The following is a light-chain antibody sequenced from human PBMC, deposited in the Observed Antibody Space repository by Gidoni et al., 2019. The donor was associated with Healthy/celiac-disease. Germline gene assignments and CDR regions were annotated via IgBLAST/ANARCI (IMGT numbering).Light chain of an antibody. V-gene: IGKV3-15*01. CDR2: GAS. CDR3: QQYNSWYT. J-gene: IGKJ2*01. CDR1: QSVSSN. Sequence: KQYPATLSVSPGERATLSCRASQSVSSNLAWYQQKPVQAPRLLIYGASTRATGIPARFSGSGSGTEFTLTISSLQSEEFAVYYCQQYNSWYTFGQGTKLEIK.